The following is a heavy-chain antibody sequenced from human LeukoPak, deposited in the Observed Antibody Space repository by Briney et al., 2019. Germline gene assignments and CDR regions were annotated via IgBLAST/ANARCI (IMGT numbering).Heavy chain of an antibody. J-gene: IGHJ4*02. V-gene: IGHV4-59*01. CDR3: ARGYSSLFDY. Sequence: SETLSPTCTVSGGSISSYYWSWIRQPPGKGLEWIGYIYYSGSTNYNPSLKSRVTISVDTSKNQFSLKLSSVTAADTAVYYCARGYSSLFDYWGQGTLVTVSS. CDR1: GGSISSYY. D-gene: IGHD6-19*01. CDR2: IYYSGST.